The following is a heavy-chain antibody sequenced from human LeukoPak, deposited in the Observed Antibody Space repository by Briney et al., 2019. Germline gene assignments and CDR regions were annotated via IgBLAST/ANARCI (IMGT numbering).Heavy chain of an antibody. Sequence: SVKVSCKASGGTFSSYAISWVRQAPGQGLEWMGGIIPIFGTANYAQKFQGRVTITADKSTSTAYMELSSLRSEDTAVYYCAASPAREQYAFDIWGQGTMVTVSS. J-gene: IGHJ3*02. V-gene: IGHV1-69*06. CDR1: GGTFSSYA. D-gene: IGHD1-26*01. CDR3: AASPAREQYAFDI. CDR2: IIPIFGTA.